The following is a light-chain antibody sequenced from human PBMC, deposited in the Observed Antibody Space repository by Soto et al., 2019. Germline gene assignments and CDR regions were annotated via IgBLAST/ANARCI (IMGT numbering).Light chain of an antibody. V-gene: IGKV1-39*01. CDR2: AAS. CDR3: QQSYSIPWT. J-gene: IGKJ1*01. Sequence: DIQMTQSPSSLSASVGDRVIITCRASQSIRKYLNWYQHKPGKVPTLLIYAASSLQSGVPSRFSGSGSGTEFTLTITSLQPEDFATYYCQQSYSIPWTFGQGTKVDIK. CDR1: QSIRKY.